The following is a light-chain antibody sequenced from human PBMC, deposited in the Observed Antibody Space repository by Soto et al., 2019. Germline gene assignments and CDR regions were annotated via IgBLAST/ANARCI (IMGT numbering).Light chain of an antibody. CDR2: GAS. Sequence: EIVLTQSPGTLSLSPGERATLSCRASQSVSSSYLAWYQQKPGQAPRLLIYGASSRATGIPDRFSGSGSGTDFTLNISRLEPEDFAVYYCQQYGRCPLLTFGGGTKVEIK. CDR1: QSVSSSY. J-gene: IGKJ4*01. CDR3: QQYGRCPLLT. V-gene: IGKV3-20*01.